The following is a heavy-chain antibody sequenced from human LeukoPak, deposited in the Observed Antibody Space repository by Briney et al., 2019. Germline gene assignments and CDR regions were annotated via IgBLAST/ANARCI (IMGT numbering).Heavy chain of an antibody. J-gene: IGHJ6*03. CDR2: INPNSGGT. CDR3: ARADIVATIKYYYYYMDV. V-gene: IGHV1-2*02. CDR1: GYTFTGYY. Sequence: ASVKVSCKASGYTFTGYYMHWVRQAPGQGLEWMGWINPNSGGTNYAQKFQGRVTMTRDTSISTAYMELSRLRSDDTAVYYCARADIVATIKYYYYYMDVWGKGTTVTISS. D-gene: IGHD5-12*01.